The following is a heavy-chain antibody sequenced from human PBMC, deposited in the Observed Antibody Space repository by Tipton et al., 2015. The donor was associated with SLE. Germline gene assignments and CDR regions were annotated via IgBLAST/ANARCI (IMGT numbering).Heavy chain of an antibody. CDR2: VHSSGST. CDR1: GGSISSHY. V-gene: IGHV4-59*11. J-gene: IGHJ2*01. D-gene: IGHD2-15*01. Sequence: TLSLTCTVSGGSISSHYWSWIRQPPGKRLEWIGHVHSSGSTFYNPSLKSRVSISMDTSKNQVSLRMTSVTAADTALYYCARAATSGAVGWYFDLWGRGTLVTVSS. CDR3: ARAATSGAVGWYFDL.